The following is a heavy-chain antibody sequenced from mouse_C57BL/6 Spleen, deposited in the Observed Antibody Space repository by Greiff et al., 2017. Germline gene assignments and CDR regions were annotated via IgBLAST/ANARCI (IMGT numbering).Heavy chain of an antibody. Sequence: QVQLQQPGAELVRPGTSVKLSCKASGYTFTSYWMHWVKQRPGQGLERIGVIDPSDSYTNYNQKFKGKATLTVDTSSSTAYMQLSSLTSEDSAVYYCASMITKAMDYWGQGTSVTVSS. CDR2: IDPSDSYT. CDR1: GYTFTSYW. J-gene: IGHJ4*01. V-gene: IGHV1-59*01. D-gene: IGHD2-4*01. CDR3: ASMITKAMDY.